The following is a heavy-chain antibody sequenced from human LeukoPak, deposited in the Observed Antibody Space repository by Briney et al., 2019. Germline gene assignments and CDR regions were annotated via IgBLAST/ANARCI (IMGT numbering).Heavy chain of an antibody. V-gene: IGHV5-51*01. CDR1: GYSFTSYW. Sequence: GESLKISCKGSGYSFTSYWIGWVRQMPGKGLEWVGIIYPGDSDTRYSPSFRGQVTISADKSISTAYLQWSSLKASDTAMYYCARSHYCSGSSCYGDYWGQGTLVTVSS. CDR2: IYPGDSDT. CDR3: ARSHYCSGSSCYGDY. D-gene: IGHD2-15*01. J-gene: IGHJ4*02.